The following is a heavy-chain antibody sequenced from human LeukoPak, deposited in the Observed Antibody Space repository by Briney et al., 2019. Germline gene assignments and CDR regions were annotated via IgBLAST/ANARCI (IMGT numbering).Heavy chain of an antibody. Sequence: GGSLRLSCAASGFTPSSYWMHWVRQVPGKGLVWVSRISGDGTARNYADSVKGRFTISRDDAKNTVDLQMNSLRGEDTAVYYCVRGRGSYGWFDPWGQGTLVTVSS. CDR2: ISGDGTAR. J-gene: IGHJ5*02. V-gene: IGHV3-74*01. CDR1: GFTPSSYW. D-gene: IGHD3-10*01. CDR3: VRGRGSYGWFDP.